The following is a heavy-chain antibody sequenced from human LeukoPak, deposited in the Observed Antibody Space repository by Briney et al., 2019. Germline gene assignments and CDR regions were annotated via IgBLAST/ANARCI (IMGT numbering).Heavy chain of an antibody. CDR2: ISYDGSNK. V-gene: IGHV3-30*19. CDR3: ASLLIVYY. J-gene: IGHJ4*02. Sequence: GRSLRLSCAASGFTFSSYGMHWVRQAPGKGLEWVAVISYDGSNKYYADSVKGRFTISRDNSKNTLYLQMNSLRAEDTAVYYCASLLIVYYWGQGTLSPSPQ. CDR1: GFTFSSYG. D-gene: IGHD2-21*01.